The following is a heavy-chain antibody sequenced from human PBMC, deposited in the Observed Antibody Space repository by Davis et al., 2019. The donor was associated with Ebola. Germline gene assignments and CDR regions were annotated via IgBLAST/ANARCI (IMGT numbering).Heavy chain of an antibody. Sequence: GESLKISCAASGFTFSDYYMSWIRQAPGKGLEWVSYISSSGSTIYYADSVKGRFTISRDNAKNSLFLQMNSLRAEDTALYHCARVNVVTGYSRFDPWGQGTLVTVSS. CDR2: ISSSGSTI. J-gene: IGHJ5*02. D-gene: IGHD3-9*01. CDR1: GFTFSDYY. CDR3: ARVNVVTGYSRFDP. V-gene: IGHV3-11*01.